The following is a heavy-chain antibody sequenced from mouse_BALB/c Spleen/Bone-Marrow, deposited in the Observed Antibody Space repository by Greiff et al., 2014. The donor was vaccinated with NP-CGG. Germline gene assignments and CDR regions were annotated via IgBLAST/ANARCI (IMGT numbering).Heavy chain of an antibody. D-gene: IGHD4-1*01. V-gene: IGHV1-54*01. J-gene: IGHJ4*01. CDR3: ARELGRRAMDY. CDR1: GYAFTNYW. CDR2: INPGSGGA. Sequence: VQLVESGAELVRPGTSVQVSCKASGYAFTNYWIEWIKQRPGQGLEWIGVINPGSGGANDNEKFKGKATLTADKSSSTAYIQFSSLTSDDSAVYFCARELGRRAMDYWGQGTSVTVSS.